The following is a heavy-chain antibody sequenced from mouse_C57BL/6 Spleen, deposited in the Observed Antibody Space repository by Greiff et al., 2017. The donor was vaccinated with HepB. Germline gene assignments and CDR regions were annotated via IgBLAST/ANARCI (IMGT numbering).Heavy chain of an antibody. D-gene: IGHD1-1*01. CDR3: ARGAYYYGSSAPWYFDV. CDR1: GYTFTGYW. CDR2: ILPGSGST. V-gene: IGHV1-9*01. J-gene: IGHJ1*03. Sequence: VQRVESGAELMKPGASVKLSCKATGYTFTGYWIEWVKQRPGHGLEWIGEILPGSGSTNYNEKFKGKATFTADTSSNTAYMQLSSLTTEDSAIYYCARGAYYYGSSAPWYFDVWGTGTTVTVSS.